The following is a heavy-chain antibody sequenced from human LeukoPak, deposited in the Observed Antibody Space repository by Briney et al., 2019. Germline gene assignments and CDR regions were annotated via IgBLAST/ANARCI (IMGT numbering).Heavy chain of an antibody. CDR2: ISWNSGSI. CDR3: AKDGGKGAVRGAFDY. Sequence: PGGSLRLSCAASGFTFDDYAMHWVRQAPGKGLEWVSGISWNSGSIVYADSVKGRFTISRDNAKNSLYLQMDSLRAEDTALYYCAKDGGKGAVRGAFDYWGQGTLVTVSS. J-gene: IGHJ4*02. D-gene: IGHD3-10*01. V-gene: IGHV3-9*01. CDR1: GFTFDDYA.